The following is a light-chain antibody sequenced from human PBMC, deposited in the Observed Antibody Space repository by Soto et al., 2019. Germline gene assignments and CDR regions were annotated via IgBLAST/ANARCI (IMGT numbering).Light chain of an antibody. CDR1: QGIRKD. V-gene: IGKV1-17*01. Sequence: DIQMTQSPSSLSASVGDTVIITCRASQGIRKDLGWYQQKVGEAPRRLIFGAAALQSGVPPRFSGSGSGTDLTLTISSLQPEDFATYYCLQYNSYPRTFGQGTKV. J-gene: IGKJ1*01. CDR3: LQYNSYPRT. CDR2: GAA.